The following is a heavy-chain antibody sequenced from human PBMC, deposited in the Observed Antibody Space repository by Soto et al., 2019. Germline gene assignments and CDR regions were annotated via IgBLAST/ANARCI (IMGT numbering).Heavy chain of an antibody. V-gene: IGHV1-69*08. CDR2: IIPFHGVT. D-gene: IGHD3-10*01. J-gene: IGHJ4*02. CDR1: GGTFSPYT. CDR3: TRDWEITVSTWSFGGF. Sequence: QVQLVQSGAEVKKPGSSVKVSCKASGGTFSPYTINWVRQAPGQGLEWMGRIIPFHGVTNYAQKFQARVTITADKSTSTAYMELSGLRFEDTAMXXCTRDWEITVSTWSFGGFWGRGTLVTVSS.